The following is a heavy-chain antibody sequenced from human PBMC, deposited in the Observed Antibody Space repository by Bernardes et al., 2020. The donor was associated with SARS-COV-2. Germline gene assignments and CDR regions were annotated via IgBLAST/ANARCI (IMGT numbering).Heavy chain of an antibody. Sequence: GSLRLSCAASGFTFSSYAMSWVRQAPGKGLEWVSAISGSGGSTYYADSVKGRFTISRDNSKNTLYLQMNSLRAEDTAVYYCAKIARYCSSTSCYLEYFQHWGQGTLVTVSS. J-gene: IGHJ1*01. D-gene: IGHD2-2*01. CDR3: AKIARYCSSTSCYLEYFQH. CDR1: GFTFSSYA. V-gene: IGHV3-23*01. CDR2: ISGSGGST.